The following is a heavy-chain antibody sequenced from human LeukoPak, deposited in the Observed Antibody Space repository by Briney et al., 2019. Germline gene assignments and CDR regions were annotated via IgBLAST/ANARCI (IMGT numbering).Heavy chain of an antibody. J-gene: IGHJ6*02. CDR1: GGTFSSHA. CDR3: ASHVEVVTVPYGMDV. V-gene: IGHV1-69*04. CDR2: IVPIFGIA. D-gene: IGHD2-21*02. Sequence: SVTLSCTASGGTFSSHAISWVRQTPGQGLELMGRIVPIFGIANYAQKFQGRVTITADKSTSTAYMELSSLRSEDTAVYYCASHVEVVTVPYGMDVWGQGTTVTVSS.